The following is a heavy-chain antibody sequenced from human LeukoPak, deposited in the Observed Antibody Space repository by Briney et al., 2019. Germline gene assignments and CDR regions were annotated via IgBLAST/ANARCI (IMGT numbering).Heavy chain of an antibody. Sequence: ASVKVSCKTSGYSFHPYGLTWVRQAPGQGLEWMGWISTYNGNTNYAQKLQGRVSMTTDTSTNTAYLELRGLRSNDTAVYFCASPAKGAYYYYMDVWGKGTTVTVSS. D-gene: IGHD2-2*01. J-gene: IGHJ6*03. CDR2: ISTYNGNT. CDR3: ASPAKGAYYYYMDV. V-gene: IGHV1-18*01. CDR1: GYSFHPYG.